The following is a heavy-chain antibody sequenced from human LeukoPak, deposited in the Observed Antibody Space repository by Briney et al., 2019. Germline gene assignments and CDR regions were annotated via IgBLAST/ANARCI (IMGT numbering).Heavy chain of an antibody. CDR3: AKDLHLFGVVIIIGY. J-gene: IGHJ4*02. CDR2: ISFDGIDK. D-gene: IGHD3-3*01. V-gene: IGHV3-30*18. CDR1: GFTFSTYG. Sequence: GGSLRLSCAASGFTFSTYGVHWVRQAPGKGLEWVALISFDGIDKYYADSVKGRFTISRDNSKNTLYLQMNSLRAEDTAVYYCAKDLHLFGVVIIIGYWGQGTLVTVSS.